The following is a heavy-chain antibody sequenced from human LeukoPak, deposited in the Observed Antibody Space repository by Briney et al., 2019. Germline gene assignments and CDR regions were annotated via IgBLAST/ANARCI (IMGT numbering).Heavy chain of an antibody. CDR1: GGSINGYY. J-gene: IGHJ4*02. D-gene: IGHD2-8*01. Sequence: SETLSLTCTVSGGSINGYYWSWIRQPPGKGLEWIGYVFYSGSTNYYPSLKSRVTISLDTPKSQFSLKLRSVTAADTAVYYCANYFPMVYFDYWGQGTLVTVSS. CDR3: ANYFPMVYFDY. CDR2: VFYSGST. V-gene: IGHV4-59*01.